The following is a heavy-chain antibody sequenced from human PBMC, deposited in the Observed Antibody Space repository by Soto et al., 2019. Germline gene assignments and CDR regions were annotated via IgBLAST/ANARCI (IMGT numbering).Heavy chain of an antibody. Sequence: PGGSLRLSCAASGFTVSGNYMSWVRQAPGKGLEWISIIFSDYSTYYADSVKGRFTISRDNSKNTLYLQMNSLRAEDTAVYYCAKDRAGYIGSPEYWGQGTLVTVSS. CDR3: AKDRAGYIGSPEY. CDR2: IFSDYST. CDR1: GFTVSGNY. D-gene: IGHD1-26*01. V-gene: IGHV3-53*01. J-gene: IGHJ4*02.